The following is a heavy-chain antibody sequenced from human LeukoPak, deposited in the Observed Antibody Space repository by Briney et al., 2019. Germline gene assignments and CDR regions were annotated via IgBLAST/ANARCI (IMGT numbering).Heavy chain of an antibody. D-gene: IGHD6-13*01. CDR3: AKSFGPVIAAAGTGAD. V-gene: IGHV3-11*04. CDR1: GFTFSDYY. J-gene: IGHJ4*02. Sequence: GGSLRLSCAASGFTFSDYYMSWIRQAPGKGLEWVSYISSSGSTIYYADSVKGRFTISRDNAKNSLYLQMNSLRAEDTAVYYCAKSFGPVIAAAGTGADWGQGTLVTVSS. CDR2: ISSSGSTI.